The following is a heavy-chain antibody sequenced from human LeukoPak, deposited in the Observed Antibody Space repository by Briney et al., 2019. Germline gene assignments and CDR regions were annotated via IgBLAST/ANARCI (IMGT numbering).Heavy chain of an antibody. J-gene: IGHJ4*02. Sequence: GGSLRLSCAASGFTFSSYWMHWVRQAPGKGLVWVSRINSDGSSTSYADSVKGRFTISRDNAKNTLYLQMNSLRAEDTAVYYCARDREGIVVVVAATPLVWGQGTLVTVSS. CDR1: GFTFSSYW. V-gene: IGHV3-74*01. D-gene: IGHD2-15*01. CDR3: ARDREGIVVVVAATPLV. CDR2: INSDGSST.